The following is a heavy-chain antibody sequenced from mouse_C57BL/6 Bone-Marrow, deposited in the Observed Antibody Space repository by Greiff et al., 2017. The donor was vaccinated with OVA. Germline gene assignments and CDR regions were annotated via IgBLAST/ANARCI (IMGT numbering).Heavy chain of an antibody. CDR1: GYAFSSYW. Sequence: QVQLQQSGAELVKPGASVKISCKASGYAFSSYWMNWVKQRPGKGLEWLGQIYPGDGDTNYNGKFTGKATLTADKSSSTAYMQLSSLTSEDSAVYFCARSKGSNRRMDYWGQGTSVTVSS. D-gene: IGHD1-1*01. CDR2: IYPGDGDT. CDR3: ARSKGSNRRMDY. V-gene: IGHV1-80*01. J-gene: IGHJ4*01.